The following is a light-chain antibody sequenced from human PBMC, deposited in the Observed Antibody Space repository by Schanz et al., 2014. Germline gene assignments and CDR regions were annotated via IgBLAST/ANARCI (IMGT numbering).Light chain of an antibody. V-gene: IGKV4-1*01. CDR3: QQYYSIPLT. Sequence: DIVMTQSPDSLAVSLGETATIPCKASQSVLANSDNQHRLGWYQQKPGQPPKLLIYWASTRESGVPDRFSGSGSGTDFTLTISSLQAEDVAVYYCQQYYSIPLTFGGGTKVEIK. J-gene: IGKJ4*01. CDR1: QSVLANSDNQHR. CDR2: WAS.